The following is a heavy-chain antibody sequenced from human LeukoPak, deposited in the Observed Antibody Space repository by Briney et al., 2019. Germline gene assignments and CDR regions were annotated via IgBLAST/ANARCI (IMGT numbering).Heavy chain of an antibody. Sequence: PGGSLRLSCAASGFTFSSYAMHWVRQAPGKGLEWVAVISYDGSNKYYADSVKGRFTISRDNSKNTPYLQMNSLRAEDTAVYYCASESLVVAVLDYWGQGTLVTVPS. D-gene: IGHD6-19*01. CDR2: ISYDGSNK. CDR3: ASESLVVAVLDY. V-gene: IGHV3-30-3*01. J-gene: IGHJ4*02. CDR1: GFTFSSYA.